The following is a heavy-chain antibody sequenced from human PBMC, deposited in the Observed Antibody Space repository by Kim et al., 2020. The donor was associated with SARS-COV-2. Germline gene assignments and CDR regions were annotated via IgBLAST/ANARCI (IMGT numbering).Heavy chain of an antibody. CDR2: IYYSGIT. Sequence: SETLSLTCTVSGGTISSGAYYWTWIRQHPGKGWEWIGYIYYSGITYYNPLLKSRLTMSVDTSKKQFSLNMSSVTAADTAVYYCAGGTNEHYYAMDVWGQGTTVTLSS. J-gene: IGHJ6*02. V-gene: IGHV4-31*03. CDR3: AGGTNEHYYAMDV. CDR1: GGTISSGAYY. D-gene: IGHD1-1*01.